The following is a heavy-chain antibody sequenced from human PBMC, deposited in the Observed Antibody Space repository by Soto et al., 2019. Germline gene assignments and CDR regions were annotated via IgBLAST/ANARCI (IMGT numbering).Heavy chain of an antibody. Sequence: QVQLMQSGAEVKKPGSSVKVSCKASGGTFSSYTISWVRQAPGQGLEWMGRIIPILGIANYAQKFQGRVTITADKSTSTAYMELSSLRSEDTAVYYCARERGYSSWYDYWGQGTLVTVSS. V-gene: IGHV1-69*08. D-gene: IGHD6-13*01. CDR1: GGTFSSYT. CDR3: ARERGYSSWYDY. J-gene: IGHJ4*02. CDR2: IIPILGIA.